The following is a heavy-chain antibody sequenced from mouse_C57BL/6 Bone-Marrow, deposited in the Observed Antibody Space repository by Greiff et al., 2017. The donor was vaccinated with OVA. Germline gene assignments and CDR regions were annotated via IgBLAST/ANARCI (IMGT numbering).Heavy chain of an antibody. D-gene: IGHD2-5*01. V-gene: IGHV6-3*01. CDR3: TPAYYSNYVDAMDY. CDR2: IRLKSDNYAT. CDR1: GFTFSNYW. J-gene: IGHJ4*01. Sequence: EVQRVESGGGLVQPGGSMKLSCVASGFTFSNYWMNWVRQSPEKGLEWVAQIRLKSDNYATHYAESVKGRFTISRDDSNSSVYLQMNNLRAEDTGIYYCTPAYYSNYVDAMDYWGQGTSVTVSS.